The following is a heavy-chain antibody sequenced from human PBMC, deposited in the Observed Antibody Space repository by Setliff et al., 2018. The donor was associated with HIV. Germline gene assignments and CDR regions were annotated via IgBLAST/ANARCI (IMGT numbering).Heavy chain of an antibody. CDR2: ISGSGATS. V-gene: IGHV3-23*01. Sequence: GGSLRLSCAASGFTFSNYVMSWVRQAPGKGLQWVSAISGSGATSYYADSVKGRFTASRDNPKNTVSLQLNSLRIEDTAVYYCARDFSWATDSWGQGTLVTVSS. D-gene: IGHD2-15*01. CDR1: GFTFSNYV. CDR3: ARDFSWATDS. J-gene: IGHJ4*02.